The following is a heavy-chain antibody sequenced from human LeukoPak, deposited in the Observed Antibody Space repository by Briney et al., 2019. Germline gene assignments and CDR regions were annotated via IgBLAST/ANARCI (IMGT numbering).Heavy chain of an antibody. V-gene: IGHV3-21*01. Sequence: GGSLRLSRAASGFTFSAYSMNWVRQAPGKGLEWVSSISSSTSYIYYADSVKGRFTISRDSAKNSLYLQMNSLRAEDTAVYYCATYSSSSGTFDIWGQGTMVTVSS. CDR1: GFTFSAYS. J-gene: IGHJ3*02. CDR2: ISSSTSYI. D-gene: IGHD6-6*01. CDR3: ATYSSSSGTFDI.